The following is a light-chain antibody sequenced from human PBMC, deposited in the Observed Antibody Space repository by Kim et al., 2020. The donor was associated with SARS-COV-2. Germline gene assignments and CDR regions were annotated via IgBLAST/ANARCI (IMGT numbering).Light chain of an antibody. CDR1: SSDVGHYDY. Sequence: QSALTQPRSVSGSPGQSVTISCTGTSSDVGHYDYVSWYQQYPGKAPRLLISDVTKRPSGVPDRFSGSKSGNTASLTISGLQAEDEAHYYCCSYAGDFTYVFGTGTQVTVL. CDR2: DVT. CDR3: CSYAGDFTYV. J-gene: IGLJ1*01. V-gene: IGLV2-11*01.